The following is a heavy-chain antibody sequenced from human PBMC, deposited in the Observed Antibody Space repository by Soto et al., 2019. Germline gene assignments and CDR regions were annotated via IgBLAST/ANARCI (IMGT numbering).Heavy chain of an antibody. J-gene: IGHJ6*02. D-gene: IGHD2-21*02. Sequence: QVQLVESGGGVVQPGRSLRLSGAASGFAFSSYGMHWVRQAPGKGLEWVAVISYDGSNKYYADSVKGRFTISRDNSKNTLYLQINSLRAEDRAVYYCAKEVNIVVVTAIRRVDYYCGMDVWGQGTTVTVSS. CDR3: AKEVNIVVVTAIRRVDYYCGMDV. CDR2: ISYDGSNK. V-gene: IGHV3-30*18. CDR1: GFAFSSYG.